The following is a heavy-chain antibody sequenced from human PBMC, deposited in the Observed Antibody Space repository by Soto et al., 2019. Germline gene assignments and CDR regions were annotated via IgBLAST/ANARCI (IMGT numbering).Heavy chain of an antibody. V-gene: IGHV3-7*01. CDR2: IKQDGSEE. Sequence: LRLSCVASGFSFSSQAMHWVRQAPGKGLEWVANIKQDGSEEHYVDSVKGRFTVSRDNAENSLHLQMNSLRAEDTAVYYCARVVGATNTLHNWGQGTLVTVSS. J-gene: IGHJ4*02. CDR1: GFSFSSQA. CDR3: ARVVGATNTLHN. D-gene: IGHD1-26*01.